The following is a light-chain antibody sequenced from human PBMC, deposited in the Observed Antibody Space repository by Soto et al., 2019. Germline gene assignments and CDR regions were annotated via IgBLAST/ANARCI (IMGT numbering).Light chain of an antibody. CDR1: QSVSSSY. CDR3: QQYGISPPYT. Sequence: EIVLTQSPGTLSLSPGERATLSCRASQSVSSSYLAWYQQKPGQAPRLLIYGASSRATGNQDRFSGSGSGTYFTLNISRLEPEDFAVYYCQQYGISPPYTFGQGTKLEIK. CDR2: GAS. J-gene: IGKJ2*01. V-gene: IGKV3-20*01.